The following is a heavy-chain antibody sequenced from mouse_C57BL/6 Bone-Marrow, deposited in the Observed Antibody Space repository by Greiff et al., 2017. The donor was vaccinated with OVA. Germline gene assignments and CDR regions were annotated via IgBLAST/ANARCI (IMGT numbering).Heavy chain of an antibody. CDR2: IYPRSGNT. Sequence: VQLQQSAAELARPGASVKLSCKASGYTFTSYGISWVKQRTGQGLEWIGEIYPRSGNTYYNEKFKGKATLTADKSSSTAYMELRSLTSEDSAVYFCARSLLPWFAYWGQGTLVTVSA. CDR1: GYTFTSYG. J-gene: IGHJ3*01. V-gene: IGHV1-81*01. CDR3: ARSLLPWFAY.